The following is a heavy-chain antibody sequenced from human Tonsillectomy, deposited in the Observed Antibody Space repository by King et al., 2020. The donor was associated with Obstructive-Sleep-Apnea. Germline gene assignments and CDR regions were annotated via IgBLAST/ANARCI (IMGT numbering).Heavy chain of an antibody. D-gene: IGHD2-15*01. CDR1: GGSISSGGHF. V-gene: IGHV4-31*03. CDR2: IYYSGST. Sequence: QLQESGPGLVKPSQTLSLTCTVSGGSISSGGHFWSWIRQHPGKGLEWIGYIYYSGSTYYNPSLRSRVTISVDTSKNQFSLKLTSVTAADTAGYYCARGLCSGGSCYYYYGMDVWGQGTTVTVSS. CDR3: ARGLCSGGSCYYYYGMDV. J-gene: IGHJ6*01.